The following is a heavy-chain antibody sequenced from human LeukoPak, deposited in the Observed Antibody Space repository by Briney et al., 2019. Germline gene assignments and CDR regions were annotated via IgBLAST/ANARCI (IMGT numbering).Heavy chain of an antibody. J-gene: IGHJ5*02. V-gene: IGHV3-21*01. CDR1: GFTFRNYN. Sequence: GGSLRLSCAASGFTFRNYNMNWVRQAPGKGLEWVSSISESSSFIQYADSLKGRFAISRDNAKNSLYLQMNSLRAEDTAVYYCARQRGYCSSGVCRGWFDPWGQGTLVTVSS. D-gene: IGHD2-8*01. CDR2: ISESSSFI. CDR3: ARQRGYCSSGVCRGWFDP.